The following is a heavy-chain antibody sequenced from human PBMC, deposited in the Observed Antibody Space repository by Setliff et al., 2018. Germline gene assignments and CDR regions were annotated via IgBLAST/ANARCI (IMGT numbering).Heavy chain of an antibody. Sequence: PSETLSLTCNVSGDSMNDNHWTWIRQPPGKGLEWIGYIYTSGGTNYNPSLKSRVTISVDMSKNQFSLKLSSVIAADAAVYYCARGVSSVSWTPRYWGRGILVTVS. J-gene: IGHJ4*02. CDR1: GDSMNDNH. CDR2: IYTSGGT. CDR3: ARGVSSVSWTPRY. V-gene: IGHV4-4*08. D-gene: IGHD6-19*01.